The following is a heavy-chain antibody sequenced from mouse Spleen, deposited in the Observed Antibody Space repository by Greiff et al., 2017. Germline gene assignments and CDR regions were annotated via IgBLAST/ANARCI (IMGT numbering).Heavy chain of an antibody. Sequence: QVQLQQSGAELVRPGASVTLSCKASGYTFTDYEMHWVKQTPVHGLEWIGAIDPETGGTAYNQKFKGKATLTADKSSSTAYMELRSLTSEDSAVYYCTRSGYDYDWFAYWGQGTLVTVSA. CDR1: GYTFTDYE. CDR2: IDPETGGT. CDR3: TRSGYDYDWFAY. D-gene: IGHD2-4*01. J-gene: IGHJ3*01. V-gene: IGHV1-15*01.